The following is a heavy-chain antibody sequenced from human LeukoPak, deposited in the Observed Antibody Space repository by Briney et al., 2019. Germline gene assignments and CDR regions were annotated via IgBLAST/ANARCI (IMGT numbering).Heavy chain of an antibody. CDR2: TSWNGGST. V-gene: IGHV3-20*04. J-gene: IGHJ3*02. CDR3: AKPRAWELRRWVGDAFDI. D-gene: IGHD1-26*01. CDR1: GFKFDDFG. Sequence: PGGSLRLSCAASGFKFDDFGMSWIRQGPGKGLEWVAGTSWNGGSTGYADSVRGRFTISRDNAKNSLYLQMNSLRAEDTALYYCAKPRAWELRRWVGDAFDIWGQGTMVTVSS.